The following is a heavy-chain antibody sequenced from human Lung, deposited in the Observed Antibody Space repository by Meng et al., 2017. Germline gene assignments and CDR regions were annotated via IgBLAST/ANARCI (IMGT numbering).Heavy chain of an antibody. CDR1: DYTFTGYG. Sequence: QGHPGQAGAEVKKPGASVKVACKSSDYTFTGYGVSWVRQAPGQGLEWMAWLGAHDGDRSHAPRFQGRVTVTADRLTATSFMELRNLRYDDTAVYYCARGTPGRSYSDFWGQGTLVTVSS. D-gene: IGHD3-10*01. CDR2: LGAHDGDR. CDR3: ARGTPGRSYSDF. V-gene: IGHV1-18*04. J-gene: IGHJ4*02.